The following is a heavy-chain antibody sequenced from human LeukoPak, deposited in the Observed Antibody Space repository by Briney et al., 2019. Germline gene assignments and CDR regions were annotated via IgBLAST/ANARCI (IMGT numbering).Heavy chain of an antibody. CDR3: ARPLTGYSNSFVF. CDR1: GGSIRSSSYY. CDR2: VSYGGSP. Sequence: SETLSLTCAVSGGSIRSSSYYWGWIRQPPGKGLEWLGSVSYGGSPYYNPSLKSRVTISIDTSKNQFSLRLTSVTAADTAVYYCARPLTGYSNSFVFWGQGTLVTVSS. V-gene: IGHV4-39*01. J-gene: IGHJ4*02. D-gene: IGHD4-11*01.